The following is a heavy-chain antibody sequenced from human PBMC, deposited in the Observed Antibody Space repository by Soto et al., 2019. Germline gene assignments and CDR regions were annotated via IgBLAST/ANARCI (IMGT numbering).Heavy chain of an antibody. J-gene: IGHJ4*02. D-gene: IGHD6-19*01. CDR3: AKDHSSGWYPNLYYFDY. V-gene: IGHV3-23*01. Sequence: EVQLLESGGGLVQPGGSLRLSCAASGFTFSSYAMSWVRQAPGKGLEWVSAISGSGGSTYYADSMKGRFTISRDNSKNTLYLQMNSLRAEDTAVYYCAKDHSSGWYPNLYYFDYWGQGTLVTVSS. CDR1: GFTFSSYA. CDR2: ISGSGGST.